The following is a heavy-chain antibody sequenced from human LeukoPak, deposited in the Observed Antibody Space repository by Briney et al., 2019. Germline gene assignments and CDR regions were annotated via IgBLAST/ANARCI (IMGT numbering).Heavy chain of an antibody. J-gene: IGHJ4*02. Sequence: SETLSLTCTVSGGSISSYYWSWIRQPPGKGLEWIGYIYYSGSTNYNPSLKSRVTISVDTSKNQFSLKLSSVTAADTAVYYCARRGGYYDSSGYLTFVYWGQGTLVTVSS. CDR1: GGSISSYY. CDR3: ARRGGYYDSSGYLTFVY. CDR2: IYYSGST. V-gene: IGHV4-59*08. D-gene: IGHD3-22*01.